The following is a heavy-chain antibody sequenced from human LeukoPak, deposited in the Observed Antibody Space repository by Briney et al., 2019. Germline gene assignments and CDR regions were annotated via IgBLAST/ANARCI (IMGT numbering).Heavy chain of an antibody. D-gene: IGHD3-16*01. CDR3: ARDRLDYYYYYMDV. CDR2: ISSRSSTI. V-gene: IGHV3-48*01. J-gene: IGHJ6*03. CDR1: GFTFSSYS. Sequence: GGSLRLSCAASGFTFSSYSMNWVGQAPGKGLEWVSYISSRSSTIYYADSVKGRFTISRDNAKNSLYLQMNSLRAEDTAAYYCARDRLDYYYYYMDVWGKGTTVTVSS.